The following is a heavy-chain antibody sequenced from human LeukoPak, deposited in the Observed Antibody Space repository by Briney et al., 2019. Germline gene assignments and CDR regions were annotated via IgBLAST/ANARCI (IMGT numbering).Heavy chain of an antibody. CDR2: IYPDDSDS. D-gene: IGHD3-10*01. V-gene: IGHV5-51*04. J-gene: IGHJ6*02. CDR1: GSSFATSW. CDR3: ARGAYGSGSSYNYYGMDV. Sequence: GASLQISCKGSGSSFATSWIGWVRQMPGKGLEWMGIIYPDDSDSRYSPSFEGQVTFSVDKPISTAYLQWSSLKASDTAIYYCARGAYGSGSSYNYYGMDVWGQGTPVTVSS.